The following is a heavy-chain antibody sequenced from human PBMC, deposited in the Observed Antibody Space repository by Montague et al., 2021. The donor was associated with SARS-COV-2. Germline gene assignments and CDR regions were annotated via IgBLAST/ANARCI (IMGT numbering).Heavy chain of an antibody. Sequence: SLRLSCAASGFTFSSYEMNWVRQAPGKGLEGVSYISSSGSTKYYADSVKGRFTISRDNAKNSLYLQMNSLRAEDTAVYYCARSYDILTGYESQALDYWGQGTLVTVSS. CDR3: ARSYDILTGYESQALDY. CDR1: GFTFSSYE. CDR2: ISSSGSTK. V-gene: IGHV3-48*03. J-gene: IGHJ4*02. D-gene: IGHD3-9*01.